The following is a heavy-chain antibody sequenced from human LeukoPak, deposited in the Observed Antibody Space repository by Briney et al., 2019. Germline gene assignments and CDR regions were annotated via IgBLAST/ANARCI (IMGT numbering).Heavy chain of an antibody. CDR2: IRQDGSEK. Sequence: GGSLRLSCAVSGFTFTDYWMNWVPQAPGKGREWVASIRQDGSEKTYVDSVKGRFTISRDNTKNSLSLQVNSLRVEDTAVYYCARDGTAAGLYFDLWGQGTLVTVSS. CDR3: ARDGTAAGLYFDL. J-gene: IGHJ4*01. D-gene: IGHD6-13*01. CDR1: GFTFTDYW. V-gene: IGHV3-7*01.